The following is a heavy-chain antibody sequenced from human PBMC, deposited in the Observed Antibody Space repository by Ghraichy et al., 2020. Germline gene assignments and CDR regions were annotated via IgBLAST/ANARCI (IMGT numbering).Heavy chain of an antibody. Sequence: SETLSLTCAVYGGSFSGYYWSWIRQPPGKGLEWIGEINHSGSTNYNPSLKSRVTISVDTSKNQFSLKLSSVTAADTAVYYCARDSKPTGYCSGGSCYESWFDPWGQGTLVTVSS. J-gene: IGHJ5*02. CDR3: ARDSKPTGYCSGGSCYESWFDP. CDR2: INHSGST. CDR1: GGSFSGYY. V-gene: IGHV4-34*01. D-gene: IGHD2-15*01.